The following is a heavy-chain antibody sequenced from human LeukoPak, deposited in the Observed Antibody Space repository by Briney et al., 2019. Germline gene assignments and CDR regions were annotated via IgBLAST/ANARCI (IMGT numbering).Heavy chain of an antibody. D-gene: IGHD5-12*01. J-gene: IGHJ4*02. V-gene: IGHV1-8*01. CDR3: ARADSGYDLANY. CDR1: GYTFTSYD. Sequence: ASVKVSCKASGYTFTSYDINWVRQATGQGLEWMGWMNPNSGNTGYAQKFQGRVTMTRNNSISTAYMELSSLRSEDTAVYYCARADSGYDLANYWGQGTLVTVSS. CDR2: MNPNSGNT.